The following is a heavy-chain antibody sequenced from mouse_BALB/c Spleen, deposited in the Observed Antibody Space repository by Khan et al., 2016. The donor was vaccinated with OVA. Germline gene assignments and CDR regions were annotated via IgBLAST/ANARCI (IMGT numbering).Heavy chain of an antibody. CDR1: GYTFSNYW. V-gene: IGHV1-63*02. Sequence: QVQLQQSGTELARPGTSVKMSCKAAGYTFSNYWIGWVKQRPGHGLAWIGDIYPGGGYTNYNEHFKGKATLTADTSSSTAYMQLSSLASEDSAIYYGERRGAARATWDYFDYWGQGTTLTVSS. D-gene: IGHD3-1*01. CDR3: ERRGAARATWDYFDY. J-gene: IGHJ2*01. CDR2: IYPGGGYT.